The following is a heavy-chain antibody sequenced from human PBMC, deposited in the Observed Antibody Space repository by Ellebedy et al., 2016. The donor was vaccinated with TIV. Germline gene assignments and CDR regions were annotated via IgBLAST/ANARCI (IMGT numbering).Heavy chain of an antibody. CDR1: GGTFKNFD. Sequence: SVKVSXKTSGGTFKNFDFNWVRHAPGQGLEWVGRIIPSLNMAQYAQKVQGRVTIAADKSTSTAYMELGSLRSEDTAVYYCARWEIGLALEIWGQGTLVTVSS. D-gene: IGHD1-26*01. CDR2: IIPSLNMA. CDR3: ARWEIGLALEI. V-gene: IGHV1-69*04. J-gene: IGHJ3*02.